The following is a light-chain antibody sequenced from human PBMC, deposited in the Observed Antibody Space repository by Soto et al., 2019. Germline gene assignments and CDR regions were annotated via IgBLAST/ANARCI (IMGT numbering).Light chain of an antibody. J-gene: IGKJ1*01. Sequence: DIQMTQSPSTLSASVGDTVTITCRASESISSWLAWYQEKPGKAPNLLIYDASSLESGVPSRFSGSGSGTEFTLTISILQPDDFATYYCQDDSPYAWTFGQGTKVEIK. CDR1: ESISSW. CDR3: QDDSPYAWT. CDR2: DAS. V-gene: IGKV1-5*01.